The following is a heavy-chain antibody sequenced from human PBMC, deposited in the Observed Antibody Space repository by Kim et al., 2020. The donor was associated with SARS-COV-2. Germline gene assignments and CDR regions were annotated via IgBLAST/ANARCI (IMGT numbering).Heavy chain of an antibody. CDR2: ISGSGGST. V-gene: IGHV3-23*01. CDR3: AKTHSSLEWLLRNWFDP. D-gene: IGHD3-3*01. J-gene: IGHJ5*02. Sequence: GGSLRLSCAASGFTFSSYAMSWVRQAPGKGLEWVSAISGSGGSTYYADSVKGRFTISRDNSKNTLYLQMNSLRAEDTAVYYCAKTHSSLEWLLRNWFDPWGQGTLVTVSS. CDR1: GFTFSSYA.